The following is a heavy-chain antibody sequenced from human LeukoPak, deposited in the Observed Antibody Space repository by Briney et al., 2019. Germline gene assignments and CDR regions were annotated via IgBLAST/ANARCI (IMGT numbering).Heavy chain of an antibody. CDR2: ISSSSSYI. CDR1: GFTFSSYS. V-gene: IGHV3-21*01. CDR3: ARDSSQGHFDY. J-gene: IGHJ4*02. Sequence: GGSLRLSCAASGFTFSSYSMNWVRQAPGKGLEWVSSISSSSSYIYYADSVKGRFTISRDNAKHSLYLQMNSLRAEDTAVYYCARDSSQGHFDYWGQGTLVTVSS.